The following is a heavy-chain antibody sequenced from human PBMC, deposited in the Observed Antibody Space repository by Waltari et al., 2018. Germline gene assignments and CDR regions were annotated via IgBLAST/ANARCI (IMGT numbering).Heavy chain of an antibody. Sequence: QLQLQESGPGLVQPSGTLSLTCGVSGDSASNPSLCNWVRQSPGKGLEWIGQVHGSSGRTNYNPSFASRVTVSLDTYNNQFSLKLTYATAADTAVYYCARDRGRGLYLDTWGPGTLVTVSP. V-gene: IGHV4-4*02. CDR1: GDSASNPSL. J-gene: IGHJ4*02. CDR3: ARDRGRGLYLDT. D-gene: IGHD2-15*01. CDR2: VHGSSGRT.